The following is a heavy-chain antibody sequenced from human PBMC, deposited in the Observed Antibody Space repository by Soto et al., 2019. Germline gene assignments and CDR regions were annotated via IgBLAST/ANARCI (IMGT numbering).Heavy chain of an antibody. CDR2: IYYSGST. V-gene: IGHV4-59*01. CDR3: ARAAHCSSTSCYGRTQEGRAEYYYYGMDV. D-gene: IGHD2-2*01. CDR1: GGSISSYY. J-gene: IGHJ6*02. Sequence: SETLSLTCTVSGGSISSYYWSWIRQPPGKGLEWIGYIYYSGSTNYNPSLKSRVTISVDTSKNQFSLKLSSVTAADTAVYYCARAAHCSSTSCYGRTQEGRAEYYYYGMDVWGQGTTVTVSS.